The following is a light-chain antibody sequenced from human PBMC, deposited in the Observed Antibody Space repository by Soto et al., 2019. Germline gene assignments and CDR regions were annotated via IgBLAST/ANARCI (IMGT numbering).Light chain of an antibody. V-gene: IGKV3-15*01. CDR2: VAS. CDR1: QSVSSN. J-gene: IGKJ4*01. Sequence: EIVMTQSPATLSVSPGERATLSGRASQSVSSNLACYQQKPGQTPKLLIYVASTRATSIPARFSGGGSVTEFTLTISSLQSEDFAVYYWQQYNVWPLTFGGGTKVEFK. CDR3: QQYNVWPLT.